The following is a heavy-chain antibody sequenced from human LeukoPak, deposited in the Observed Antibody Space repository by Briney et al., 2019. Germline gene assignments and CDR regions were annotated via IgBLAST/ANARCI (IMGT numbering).Heavy chain of an antibody. CDR3: ASPLDGPDAFDI. CDR1: GGSYSNYT. J-gene: IGHJ3*02. Sequence: ASVKVSCKASGGSYSNYTFTWVRQAPGQGPEWMGGIIPIFGTAKNAQKFQGRVMITADESTSTAYMQLSSLRSEDTAVYFCASPLDGPDAFDIWGQGTMVTVPS. V-gene: IGHV1-69*13. D-gene: IGHD5-24*01. CDR2: IIPIFGTA.